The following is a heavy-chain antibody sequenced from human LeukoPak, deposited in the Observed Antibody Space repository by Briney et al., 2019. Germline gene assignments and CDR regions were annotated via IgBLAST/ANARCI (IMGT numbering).Heavy chain of an antibody. CDR3: AKALVPAAKGDVGAFDI. J-gene: IGHJ3*02. D-gene: IGHD2-2*01. CDR1: GFTFSDYY. V-gene: IGHV3-11*01. CDR2: ISSSGSTI. Sequence: GGSLRLSCAASGFTFSDYYMSWIRQAPGKGLEWVSYISSSGSTIYYADSVKGRFTISRDNAKNSLYLQMNSLRAEDMALYYCAKALVPAAKGDVGAFDIWGQGTMVTVSS.